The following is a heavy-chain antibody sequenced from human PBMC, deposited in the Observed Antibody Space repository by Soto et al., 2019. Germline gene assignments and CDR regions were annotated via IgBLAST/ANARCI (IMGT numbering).Heavy chain of an antibody. CDR2: IFPSDSDT. Sequence: PGESLKISCQTSDYTFTTYWIVWMRQVPGQSLEYLGMIFPSDSDTKSPPSFQGQVTISADKSSRTAYLQWSSLKDTDTAMYYCARHAYDFWSGHPNPRYYYGMDVWGQGTTVTVSS. CDR3: ARHAYDFWSGHPNPRYYYGMDV. D-gene: IGHD3-3*01. V-gene: IGHV5-51*01. J-gene: IGHJ6*02. CDR1: DYTFTTYW.